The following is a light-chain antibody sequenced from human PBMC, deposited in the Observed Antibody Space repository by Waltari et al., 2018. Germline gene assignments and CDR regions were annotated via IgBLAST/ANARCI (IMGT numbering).Light chain of an antibody. CDR2: QVS. Sequence: DIQMTQSPSTLSASVGDRVTITCRASQIISNLLAWYQQKPGEAPRLIIYQVSKLEDGVPSRFSGSGSGTEFTLTISSLQPDDFATYYCQQYNAYSTFGPGTKVEIK. V-gene: IGKV1-5*03. CDR3: QQYNAYST. CDR1: QIISNL. J-gene: IGKJ3*01.